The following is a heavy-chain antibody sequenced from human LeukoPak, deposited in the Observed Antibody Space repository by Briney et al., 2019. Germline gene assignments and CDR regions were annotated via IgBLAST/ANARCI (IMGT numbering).Heavy chain of an antibody. CDR2: IYYSGST. CDR1: GGSIDSSSYY. J-gene: IGHJ4*02. D-gene: IGHD3-10*01. V-gene: IGHV4-39*01. CDR3: ASRGNYGSGSADFDY. Sequence: SETLSLTCTVSGGSIDSSSYYWGWIRQPPGKGLEWIGSIYYSGSTYYNPSLKSRVTISVDTSKNQFSLKLSSVTAADTAVYYCASRGNYGSGSADFDYWGQGTLVTVSS.